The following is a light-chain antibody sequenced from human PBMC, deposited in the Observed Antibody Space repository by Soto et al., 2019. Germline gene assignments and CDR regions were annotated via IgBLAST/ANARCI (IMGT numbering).Light chain of an antibody. V-gene: IGLV2-14*01. CDR2: EVS. CDR1: TSDIGGYNF. J-gene: IGLJ1*01. Sequence: QSALTHPASVSGSPGQSITISCTGTTSDIGGYNFVSWYQQHPGKAPQLMIHEVSNRPSGVSNRFSAPKSGNTASLTISGLQAEDEADYYCSSYTSNNTLVFGTGTKVTVL. CDR3: SSYTSNNTLV.